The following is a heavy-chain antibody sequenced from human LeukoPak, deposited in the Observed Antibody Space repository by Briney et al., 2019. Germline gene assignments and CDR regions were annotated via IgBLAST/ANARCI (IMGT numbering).Heavy chain of an antibody. Sequence: GSLRLSCAASGFTFSDYWMHWVRQAPGKGLVWVSRINSDGRRTTYADSVKGRFTISRDNAKNTLYLQMNSLRAEDTAVYYCARVGRGDSSGLIDYWGQGTLVTVSS. CDR2: INSDGRRT. CDR3: ARVGRGDSSGLIDY. V-gene: IGHV3-74*01. D-gene: IGHD3-22*01. J-gene: IGHJ4*02. CDR1: GFTFSDYW.